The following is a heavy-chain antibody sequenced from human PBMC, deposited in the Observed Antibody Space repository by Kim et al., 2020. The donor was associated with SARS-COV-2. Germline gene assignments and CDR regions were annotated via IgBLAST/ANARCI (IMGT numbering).Heavy chain of an antibody. J-gene: IGHJ6*02. CDR1: GGSFSGYY. CDR3: LRSSYYYGMDV. V-gene: IGHV4-34*01. CDR2: INHSGST. Sequence: SETLSLTCAVYGGSFSGYYWSWIRQPPGKGLEWIGEINHSGSTNYNPSLKSRVTISVDTSKNQFSLKLSSVTAADTAVYYCLRSSYYYGMDVWGQGTTVTVSS. D-gene: IGHD1-26*01.